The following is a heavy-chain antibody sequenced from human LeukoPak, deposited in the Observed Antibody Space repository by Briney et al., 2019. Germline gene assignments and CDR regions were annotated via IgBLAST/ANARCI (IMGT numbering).Heavy chain of an antibody. CDR3: AREKRGTDAFDI. CDR2: LNWNGGST. CDR1: GFTFEDNG. J-gene: IGHJ3*02. D-gene: IGHD3-10*01. Sequence: GGSLRLSCAASGFTFEDNGMSWVRQAPGKGLEWVSGLNWNGGSTGYADSVKGRFTISRDNARISLYLQMNTLRAEDTAVYYCAREKRGTDAFDIWGQGTMVTVSS. V-gene: IGHV3-20*04.